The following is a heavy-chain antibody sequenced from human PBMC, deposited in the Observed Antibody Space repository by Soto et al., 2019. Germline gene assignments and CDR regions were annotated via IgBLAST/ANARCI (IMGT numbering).Heavy chain of an antibody. V-gene: IGHV1-46*01. CDR1: GYTFTSYY. Sequence: VASVKVSCKASGYTFTSYYMHWVRQAPGQGLEWMGIINPSGGSTSYAQKFQGRVTMTRDTSTSTVYMELSSLRSEDTAVYYCAREYSGYAIAHGRYFDHWGQGTLVTV. CDR2: INPSGGST. CDR3: AREYSGYAIAHGRYFDH. D-gene: IGHD5-12*01. J-gene: IGHJ4*02.